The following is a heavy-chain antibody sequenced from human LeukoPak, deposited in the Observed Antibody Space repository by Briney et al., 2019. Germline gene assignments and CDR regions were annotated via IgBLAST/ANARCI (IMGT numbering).Heavy chain of an antibody. V-gene: IGHV4-34*01. D-gene: IGHD5-18*01. J-gene: IGHJ3*02. CDR2: INHSGST. CDR1: GGSFSGYY. Sequence: SETLSLTCAVYGGSFSGYYWSWIRQPPGKGLEWIGEINHSGSTNYNPSLKSRVTISVDTSKNQLSLKLSSVTAADTAVYYCARKRQLWLLGNAFDIWGQGTMVTVSS. CDR3: ARKRQLWLLGNAFDI.